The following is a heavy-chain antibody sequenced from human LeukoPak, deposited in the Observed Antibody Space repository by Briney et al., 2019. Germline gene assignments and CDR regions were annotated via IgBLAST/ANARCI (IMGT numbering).Heavy chain of an antibody. D-gene: IGHD6-13*01. Sequence: SETLSLTCTVSGGSISSSSYYWGWIRQPPGKGLEWIGTIYYSGSTYYNPSLKSRVTISVDTSKNQFSLKLSSVTAADTAVYYCARDPGSSWSDAFDIWGQGTMVTVSS. CDR2: IYYSGST. V-gene: IGHV4-39*07. J-gene: IGHJ3*02. CDR3: ARDPGSSWSDAFDI. CDR1: GGSISSSSYY.